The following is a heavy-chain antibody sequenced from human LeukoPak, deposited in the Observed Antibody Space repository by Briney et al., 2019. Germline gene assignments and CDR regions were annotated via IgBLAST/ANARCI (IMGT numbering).Heavy chain of an antibody. J-gene: IGHJ4*02. Sequence: SETLSLTCTVSGGSMRNYHWTWIRQTPGKGLEWIGYVYHTGSTSYNPSIKSRVTISLDTSKNQFSLRLSSVAAADTAVYYCARQVGGSRFPDWGQGTLVTVSS. CDR2: VYHTGST. D-gene: IGHD1-26*01. CDR1: GGSMRNYH. CDR3: ARQVGGSRFPD. V-gene: IGHV4-59*08.